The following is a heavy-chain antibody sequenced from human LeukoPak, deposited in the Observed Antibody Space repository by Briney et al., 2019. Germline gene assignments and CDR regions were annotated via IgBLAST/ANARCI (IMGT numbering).Heavy chain of an antibody. Sequence: PGGSLRLSCAASGFTFDDYAMHWVRQAPGKGLEWVSGISWNSGSIGYADSVKGRFTISRDNAKNSLYLQMNSLRAEDTALYYCAKATGYSSGWYGNWGQGTLVTVSS. J-gene: IGHJ4*02. D-gene: IGHD6-19*01. CDR3: AKATGYSSGWYGN. CDR2: ISWNSGSI. CDR1: GFTFDDYA. V-gene: IGHV3-9*01.